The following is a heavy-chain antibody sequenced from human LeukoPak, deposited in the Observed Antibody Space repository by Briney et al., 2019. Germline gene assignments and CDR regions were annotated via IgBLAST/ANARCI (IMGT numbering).Heavy chain of an antibody. J-gene: IGHJ4*02. CDR1: GDSSSSYY. CDR3: AREFKE. CDR2: IYTTGGT. Sequence: SETLSLTCTVSGDSSSSYYWSWIRQPAGKGLEWIGRIYTTGGTNYNPSLKSRVTMSVDTSKNQFSLKLTSVTAADTAVYYCAREFKEWGQGTLVTVSS. V-gene: IGHV4-4*07.